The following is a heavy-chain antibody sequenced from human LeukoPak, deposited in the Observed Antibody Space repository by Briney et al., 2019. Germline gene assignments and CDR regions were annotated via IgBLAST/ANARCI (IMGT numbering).Heavy chain of an antibody. CDR2: ISWDGGST. D-gene: IGHD5-18*01. CDR3: AKEGATAMVLNY. J-gene: IGHJ4*02. CDR1: GFTFDDYT. V-gene: IGHV3-43*01. Sequence: QSGGSLRLSCAASGFTFDDYTMHWVRQAPGKGLEWVSLISWDGGSTYYADSVKGRFTISRDNSKNSLYLQMNSLRTEDTALYYCAKEGATAMVLNYWGQGTLVTVSS.